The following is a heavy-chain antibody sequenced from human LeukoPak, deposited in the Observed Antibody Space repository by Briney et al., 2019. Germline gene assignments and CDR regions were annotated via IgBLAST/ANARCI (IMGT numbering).Heavy chain of an antibody. Sequence: SETLSLTCTVSGGSISSYYWSWIRQPPGKGLEWIGYIYYSGSTNYNPSLKSRVTISVDTSKNQFSLKLSSVTAADTAVYYCATLGYYDSSGHGAFDIWGQGTMVTVSS. D-gene: IGHD3-22*01. CDR1: GGSISSYY. V-gene: IGHV4-59*08. J-gene: IGHJ3*02. CDR2: IYYSGST. CDR3: ATLGYYDSSGHGAFDI.